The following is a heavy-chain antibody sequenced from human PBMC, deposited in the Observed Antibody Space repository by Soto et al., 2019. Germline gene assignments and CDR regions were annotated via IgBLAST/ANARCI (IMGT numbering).Heavy chain of an antibody. V-gene: IGHV4-59*11. J-gene: IGHJ4*02. CDR1: GGSISGHY. D-gene: IGHD6-19*01. CDR3: ARVGSSGWSPDY. CDR2: IFYSGST. Sequence: ASETLSLTCTVSGGSISGHYWIWIRQSPGKRLKWIGYIFYSGSTNYNPSLKSRVTLSVDTSKNQFSLRLSSVTAADTAVYYCARVGSSGWSPDYWGQGTLVTVSS.